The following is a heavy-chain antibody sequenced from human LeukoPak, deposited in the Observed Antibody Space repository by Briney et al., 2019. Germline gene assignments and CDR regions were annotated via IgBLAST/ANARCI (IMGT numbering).Heavy chain of an antibody. V-gene: IGHV3-23*01. CDR1: GFTFSSYG. CDR2: ISGSGGST. J-gene: IGHJ6*02. D-gene: IGHD3-10*01. Sequence: GGSLRLSCAASGFTFSSYGMGWVRQAPGKGLEWVSTISGSGGSTYYADSVKGRFTISRDNAKNSLYLQMNSLRAEDTAVYYCASGSGSYRSYYYGMDVWGQGTTVTVSS. CDR3: ASGSGSYRSYYYGMDV.